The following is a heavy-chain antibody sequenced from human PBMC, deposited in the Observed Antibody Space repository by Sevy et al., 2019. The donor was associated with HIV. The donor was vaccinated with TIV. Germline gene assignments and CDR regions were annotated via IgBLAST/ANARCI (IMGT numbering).Heavy chain of an antibody. CDR3: EKDRYGDTAFGDY. J-gene: IGHJ4*02. Sequence: GGSLRLSCAASGFTFSNYAMHWVRQAPGKGLEWVAFISYDGRNKYYADSVEGRFTISRDSSKSTLYLQMNSLRAEDTAVYFCEKDRYGDTAFGDYWGQGSLVTVSS. CDR1: GFTFSNYA. CDR2: ISYDGRNK. D-gene: IGHD4-17*01. V-gene: IGHV3-30*04.